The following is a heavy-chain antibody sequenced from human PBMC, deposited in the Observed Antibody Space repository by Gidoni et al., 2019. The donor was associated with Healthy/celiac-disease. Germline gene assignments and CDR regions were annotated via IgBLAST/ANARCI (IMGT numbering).Heavy chain of an antibody. V-gene: IGHV1-2*04. D-gene: IGHD6-13*01. CDR2: INPNSGGT. CDR3: ARDGEVAAALIFDY. Sequence: QLQLVQSGAEVKKPGPSVTVSCKAYGYTLPGNYMHWVRQAPGQGLAWMGWINPNSGGTNYAQKFQGWVTITRDTSISTAYMELSRLRSDDAAVYYCARDGEVAAALIFDYWGQGTLVTVSS. CDR1: GYTLPGNY. J-gene: IGHJ4*02.